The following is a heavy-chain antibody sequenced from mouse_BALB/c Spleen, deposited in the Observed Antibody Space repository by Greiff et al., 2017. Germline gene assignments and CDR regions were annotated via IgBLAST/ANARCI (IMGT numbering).Heavy chain of an antibody. CDR2: INPSNGGT. D-gene: IGHD4-1*01. CDR3: TRSSGYYFDY. Sequence: QVQLQQSGAELVKPGASVKLSCKASGYTFTSYYMYWVKQRPGQGLEWIGEINPSNGGTNFNEKFKSKATLTVDKSSSTAYMQLSSLTSEDSAVYCCTRSSGYYFDYWGQGTTLTVSS. CDR1: GYTFTSYY. J-gene: IGHJ2*01. V-gene: IGHV1S81*02.